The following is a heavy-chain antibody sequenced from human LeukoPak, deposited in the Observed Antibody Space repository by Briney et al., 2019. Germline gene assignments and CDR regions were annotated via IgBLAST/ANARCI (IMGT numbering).Heavy chain of an antibody. CDR3: ARDRTGYFFDD. CDR1: GASISGGAYY. V-gene: IGHV4-31*03. CDR2: IYDSGTT. Sequence: PSENLSLTCTVSGASISGGAYYWSWIRQHPGKGLEWIGYIYDSGTTYYNPSLQSRVTISLHTSKSQFSLKLSSVTAADTAVYFCARDRTGYFFDDWGQGTLVTVSS. J-gene: IGHJ4*02.